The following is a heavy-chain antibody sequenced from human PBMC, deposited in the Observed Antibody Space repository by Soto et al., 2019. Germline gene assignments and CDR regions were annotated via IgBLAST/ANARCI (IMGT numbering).Heavy chain of an antibody. V-gene: IGHV1-18*04. CDR2: ISAYNGSI. D-gene: IGHD2-15*01. J-gene: IGHJ5*02. Sequence: ASVKVSCKVSGYTFNSYGISWVRQAPGQGLEWMGWISAYNGSINYAQKFQGRVTMTTDTSTSTAYMELRSLRSDDTAVYYCASLIGYCGGGSCPFDPWGQGTRVTVSS. CDR1: GYTFNSYG. CDR3: ASLIGYCGGGSCPFDP.